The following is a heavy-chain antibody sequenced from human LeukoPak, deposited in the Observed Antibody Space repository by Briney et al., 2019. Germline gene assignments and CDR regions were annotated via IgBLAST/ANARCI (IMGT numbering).Heavy chain of an antibody. Sequence: LAGGSLRLSCAASGFTFSSYSMNWVRQAPGKGLEWVAVISHDGSYKSHADSVKGRFTISRDNSKNTLYLQMNNLRPEDTAVYYCAPEKIYGGNSGLDYWGQGTLVTVSS. CDR1: GFTFSSYS. D-gene: IGHD4-23*01. J-gene: IGHJ4*02. V-gene: IGHV3-30*03. CDR3: APEKIYGGNSGLDY. CDR2: ISHDGSYK.